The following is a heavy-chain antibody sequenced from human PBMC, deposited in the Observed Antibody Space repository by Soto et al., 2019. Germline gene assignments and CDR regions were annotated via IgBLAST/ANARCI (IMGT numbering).Heavy chain of an antibody. Sequence: SETLSLTCTVSGGSISSYYWGWIRQPAGKGLEWIGRIYTSGSTNYNPSLKSRVTMSVDTSKNQFSLKLSSVTAADTAVYYCARNYGSPYSSGWTLFDYWGQGTLVTVSS. V-gene: IGHV4-4*07. CDR3: ARNYGSPYSSGWTLFDY. D-gene: IGHD6-19*01. J-gene: IGHJ4*02. CDR1: GGSISSYY. CDR2: IYTSGST.